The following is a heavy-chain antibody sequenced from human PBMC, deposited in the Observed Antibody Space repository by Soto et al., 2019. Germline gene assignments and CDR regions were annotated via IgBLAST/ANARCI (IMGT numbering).Heavy chain of an antibody. D-gene: IGHD2-2*01. J-gene: IGHJ3*02. CDR3: ARSHIKDRIVVVPAAPVAAFDI. V-gene: IGHV4-34*01. Sequence: QVQLQQWGAGLLKPSETLSLTCAVYGGSFSGYYWSWIRQPPGKGLEWIGEINHSGSTNYNPSLKSRVTISVDTSKNQFSLKLSSVTAADTAVYYCARSHIKDRIVVVPAAPVAAFDIWGQGTMVTVSS. CDR2: INHSGST. CDR1: GGSFSGYY.